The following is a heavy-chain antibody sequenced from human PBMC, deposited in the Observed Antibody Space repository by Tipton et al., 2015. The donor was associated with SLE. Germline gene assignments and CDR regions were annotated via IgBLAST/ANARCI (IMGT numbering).Heavy chain of an antibody. J-gene: IGHJ6*02. CDR2: IYYSGST. CDR1: GGSISSYY. D-gene: IGHD3-3*01. CDR3: ARGGGIRFLEWLSYYYYGMDV. V-gene: IGHV4-59*01. Sequence: TLSLTCTVSGGSISSYYWSWIRQPPGKGLEWIGYIYYSGSTNYNPSLKSRVTISVDTSKNQFSLKLSSVTAGDTAVYYCARGGGIRFLEWLSYYYYGMDVWGQGTTVTVSS.